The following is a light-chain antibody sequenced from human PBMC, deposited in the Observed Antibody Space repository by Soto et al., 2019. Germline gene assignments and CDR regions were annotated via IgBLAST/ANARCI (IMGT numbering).Light chain of an antibody. J-gene: IGKJ1*01. CDR2: WSS. CDR3: QQYYGAPWT. V-gene: IGKV4-1*01. Sequence: DIVMTQYPDSLAVSLGERATINCKSSQAVLYNSNNKNYIAWYQQKPGQPPKLLIYWSSTREFGVPDRISGSGSGTDFSLTISSLQAEDVAVYYCQQYYGAPWTFGQGTKVEIK. CDR1: QAVLYNSNNKNY.